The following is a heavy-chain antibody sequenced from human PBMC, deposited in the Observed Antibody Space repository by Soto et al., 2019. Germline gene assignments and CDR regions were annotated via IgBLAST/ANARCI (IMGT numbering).Heavy chain of an antibody. V-gene: IGHV3-30*18. Sequence: PGGSLRLSCAASGFTFSSYGMHWVRQAPGKGLEWVAVISYDGSNKYYADSVKGRFTISRDNSKNTLYLQMNSLRAEDTAVYYCWKVRRSSSGWSNWLDPCGQGTWVTASS. CDR3: WKVRRSSSGWSNWLDP. CDR1: GFTFSSYG. CDR2: ISYDGSNK. J-gene: IGHJ5*02. D-gene: IGHD6-19*01.